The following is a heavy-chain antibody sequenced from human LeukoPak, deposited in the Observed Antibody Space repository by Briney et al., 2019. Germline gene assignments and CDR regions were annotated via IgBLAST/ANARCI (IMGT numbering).Heavy chain of an antibody. Sequence: ASVKVSCKASGGTFSSYAISWVRQAPGQGLEWMGGIIPIFGTANYAQKFQGRVTITADESTSTAYMELSSLRSEDTAAYYCAREGVVPAALDYWGQGTLVTVSS. CDR2: IIPIFGTA. V-gene: IGHV1-69*13. CDR1: GGTFSSYA. CDR3: AREGVVPAALDY. J-gene: IGHJ4*02. D-gene: IGHD2-2*01.